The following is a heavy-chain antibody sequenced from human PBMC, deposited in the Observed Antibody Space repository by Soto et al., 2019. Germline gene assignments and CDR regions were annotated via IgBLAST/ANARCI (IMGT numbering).Heavy chain of an antibody. J-gene: IGHJ6*03. CDR3: SHVLGYCGGGTCYHSVNYMD. V-gene: IGHV2-5*02. D-gene: IGHD2-15*01. Sequence: SGPTLVNPTQTLTLTCTFSGFSLSTTAVSVGWIRQPPGKALEWLALIYWDDDKRYSPSLKNRLTITKDTSKNQVVLTMTNMEPVDTATYFCSHVLGYCGGGTCYHSVNYMD. CDR2: IYWDDDK. CDR1: GFSLSTTAVS.